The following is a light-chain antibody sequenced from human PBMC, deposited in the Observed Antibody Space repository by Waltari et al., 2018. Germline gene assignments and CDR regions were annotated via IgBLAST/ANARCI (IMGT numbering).Light chain of an antibody. J-gene: IGKJ1*01. CDR1: PNSRVAY. Sequence: CRASPNSRVAYLAWYQQRPGQAPRLLIYDSFIRATGIPDRFSGSGSGADFTLTISSLAPEDSAVYFCHQYDTSPQTFGQGTKVSIK. CDR3: HQYDTSPQT. V-gene: IGKV3-20*01. CDR2: DSF.